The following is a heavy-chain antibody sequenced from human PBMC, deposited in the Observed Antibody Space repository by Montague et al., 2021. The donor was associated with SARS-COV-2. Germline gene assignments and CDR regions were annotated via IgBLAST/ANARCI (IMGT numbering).Heavy chain of an antibody. CDR3: AKDATCITMLVVDISCYHMDA. J-gene: IGHJ6*03. V-gene: IGHV3-23*01. CDR1: GFSFNSYA. Sequence: SLRLSCAASGFSFNSYAMSWVRQAPGKGPEWVTAITSGGGGTYYADSVKGRFTISRDNSRNTLYLQMNSLRAEDTAVYYCAKDATCITMLVVDISCYHMDAWGKGTTVTVSS. CDR2: ITSGGGGT. D-gene: IGHD3-22*01.